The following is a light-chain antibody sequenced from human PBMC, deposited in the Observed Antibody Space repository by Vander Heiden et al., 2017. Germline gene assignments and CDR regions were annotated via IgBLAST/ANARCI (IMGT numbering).Light chain of an antibody. CDR2: AAS. CDR1: QDISSY. J-gene: IGKJ3*01. CDR3: QQLNTYLFT. V-gene: IGKV1-9*01. Sequence: GARCTITCRASQDISSYLAWYQQKPGKAPKLLIYAASALQSGVPSRFSGSGSGTDFTLTISSLQPEDFATYYCQQLNTYLFTFGHGTKVNIK.